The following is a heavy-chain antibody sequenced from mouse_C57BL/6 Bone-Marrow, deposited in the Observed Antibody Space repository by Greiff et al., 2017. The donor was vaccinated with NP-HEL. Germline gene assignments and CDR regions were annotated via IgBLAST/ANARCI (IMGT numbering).Heavy chain of an antibody. J-gene: IGHJ3*01. V-gene: IGHV1-4*01. CDR2: FNPSSGYT. Sequence: QVQLQQSGAELARPGASVKMSCKASGYTFTSYTMHWVKQRPGQGLEWFGYFNPSSGYTKYNQKFKDKATLTADKSSSTAYMQLSSLTSEDSAVYYCARYDYDGGAWFAYWGQGTLVTVSA. CDR1: GYTFTSYT. CDR3: ARYDYDGGAWFAY. D-gene: IGHD2-4*01.